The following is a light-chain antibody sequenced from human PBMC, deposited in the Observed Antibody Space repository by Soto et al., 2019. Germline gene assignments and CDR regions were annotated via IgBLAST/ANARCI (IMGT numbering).Light chain of an antibody. CDR1: SSDVGSYNL. Sequence: QSALTQPASVSGSPGQSITISCTGTSSDVGSYNLVSWYQQHPGKAPKLMIYEGSKRPSGVSNRFSGSKSGNTASLTISGLQAEDEADYYCSSYAGSSTFEVFGGGTKVTVL. V-gene: IGLV2-23*03. J-gene: IGLJ2*01. CDR3: SSYAGSSTFEV. CDR2: EGS.